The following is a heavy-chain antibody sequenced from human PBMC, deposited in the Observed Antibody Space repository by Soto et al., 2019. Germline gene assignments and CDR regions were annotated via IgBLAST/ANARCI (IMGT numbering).Heavy chain of an antibody. Sequence: PSETLSLTCTVSGGSISSGGYYWSWIRQHPGKGLEWIGYIYYSGSTYYNPSLKSRVSILVDKSKNQFSLNLDSVTAADTAVYYCARNLFDSRGYPPEVWGQGILVTVSS. D-gene: IGHD3-22*01. CDR1: GGSISSGGYY. CDR2: IYYSGST. J-gene: IGHJ4*02. CDR3: ARNLFDSRGYPPEV. V-gene: IGHV4-31*03.